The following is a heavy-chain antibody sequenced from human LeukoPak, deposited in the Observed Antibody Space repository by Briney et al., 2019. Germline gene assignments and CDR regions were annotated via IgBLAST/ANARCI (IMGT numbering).Heavy chain of an antibody. CDR2: ISSSSSYI. J-gene: IGHJ4*02. V-gene: IGHV3-21*01. Sequence: GGSLRLSCAASGFTFSSYSMSWVRQAPGKGLEWVSSISSSSSYIYYADSVKGRFTISRDNAKNSLYLQMNSLRAEDTAVYYCARDRYASYYDSSGYPDYWGQGTLVTVSS. CDR3: ARDRYASYYDSSGYPDY. D-gene: IGHD3-22*01. CDR1: GFTFSSYS.